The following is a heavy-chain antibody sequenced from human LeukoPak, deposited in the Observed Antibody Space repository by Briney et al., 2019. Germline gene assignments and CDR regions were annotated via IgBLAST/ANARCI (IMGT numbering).Heavy chain of an antibody. V-gene: IGHV4-39*01. Sequence: SETLSLTCTVSGGSITSSDYHSGWIRQPPGKGLEWIGSMYHSGSTYHNPSLKSRVTISVDTSKNQFSLKLNSVTAADTAVYYCARHVGQQLFYYYYGLDVWGQGTTVSVSS. CDR1: GGSITSSDYH. CDR3: ARHVGQQLFYYYYGLDV. D-gene: IGHD6-13*01. CDR2: MYHSGST. J-gene: IGHJ6*02.